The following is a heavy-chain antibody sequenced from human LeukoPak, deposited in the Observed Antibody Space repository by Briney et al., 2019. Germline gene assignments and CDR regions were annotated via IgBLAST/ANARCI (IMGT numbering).Heavy chain of an antibody. CDR1: GFTFSTYA. V-gene: IGHV3-23*01. J-gene: IGHJ4*02. CDR3: AKAYSNAYPYYFDY. Sequence: GGSLGLSCAASGFTFSTYAMSWVRQAPGEGLEWVSLIRSNVDDTYYTDSVKGRFTISRDNSKNTLYLQMNSLRAEDTAVYYCAKAYSNAYPYYFDYWGQGTLVTVSS. CDR2: IRSNVDDT. D-gene: IGHD3-16*01.